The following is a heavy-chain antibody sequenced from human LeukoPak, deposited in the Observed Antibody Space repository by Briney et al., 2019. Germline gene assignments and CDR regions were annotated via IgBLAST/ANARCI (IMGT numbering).Heavy chain of an antibody. D-gene: IGHD2-2*01. CDR2: ISAYNGNT. CDR1: GYTFTSYG. J-gene: IGHJ4*02. V-gene: IGHV1-18*01. Sequence: ASVKVSCKASGYTFTSYGISWVRQAPGQGLEWMEWISAYNGNTNYAQKLQGRVTMTTDTSTSTAYMELGSLRSDDTAVYYCARDHFRYCSSTSCSLPLWGQGTLVTVSS. CDR3: ARDHFRYCSSTSCSLPL.